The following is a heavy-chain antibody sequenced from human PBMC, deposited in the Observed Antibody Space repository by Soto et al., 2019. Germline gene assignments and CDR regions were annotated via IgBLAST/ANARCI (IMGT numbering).Heavy chain of an antibody. Sequence: QVQLVESGGGLVKPGGSLRLSCAASGFTFSDYYMSWIRQAPGRGLQWISYIKTSGRTMYYADSVKGRFTVSRDNAKNSLYLRMNRLRVEDTAVYYCARGLWNFDLWGRGTLVTVSS. CDR1: GFTFSDYY. J-gene: IGHJ2*01. D-gene: IGHD3-16*01. CDR3: ARGLWNFDL. CDR2: IKTSGRTM. V-gene: IGHV3-11*01.